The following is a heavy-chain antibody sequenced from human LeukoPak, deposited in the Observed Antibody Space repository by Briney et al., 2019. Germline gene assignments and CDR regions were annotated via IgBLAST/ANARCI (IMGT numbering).Heavy chain of an antibody. CDR1: GGSISSSSYY. J-gene: IGHJ5*02. Sequence: SETLSLTCTVSGGSISSSSYYWGWIRQPPGKGLEWIGSIYYSGSTYYNPSLKSRVPISVDTSKNQFSLKLSSVTAADTAVYYCARSPRGGIVVVPAALFDPWGQGTLVTVSS. CDR3: ARSPRGGIVVVPAALFDP. V-gene: IGHV4-39*01. D-gene: IGHD2-2*01. CDR2: IYYSGST.